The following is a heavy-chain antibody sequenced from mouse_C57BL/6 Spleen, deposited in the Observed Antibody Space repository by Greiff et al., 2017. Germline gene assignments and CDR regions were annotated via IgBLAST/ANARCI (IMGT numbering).Heavy chain of an antibody. CDR2: ISSGSSTI. J-gene: IGHJ3*01. Sequence: EVQGVESGGGLVKPGGSLKLSCAASGFTFSDYGMHWVRQAPEKGLEWVAYISSGSSTIYYADTVKGRFTISRDNAKNTLFLQMTSLRSEDTAMYYCARGLHWGQGTLVTVSA. V-gene: IGHV5-17*01. CDR1: GFTFSDYG. CDR3: ARGLH. D-gene: IGHD3-1*01.